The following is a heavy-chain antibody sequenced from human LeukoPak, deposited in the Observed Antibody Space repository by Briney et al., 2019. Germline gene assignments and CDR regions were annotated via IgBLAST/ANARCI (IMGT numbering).Heavy chain of an antibody. V-gene: IGHV3-33*08. J-gene: IGHJ3*02. CDR1: GFTFSSYG. CDR2: IWYDGSNK. D-gene: IGHD3-22*01. CDR3: AGEWADNYYDSSGYYYDHDAFDI. Sequence: GRSLRLSCAASGFTFSSYGMHWVRQAPGKGLEWVAVIWYDGSNKYYADSVKGRFTISRDNSKNTLYLQMNSLRAEDTAVYYCAGEWADNYYDSSGYYYDHDAFDIWGQGTMVTVSS.